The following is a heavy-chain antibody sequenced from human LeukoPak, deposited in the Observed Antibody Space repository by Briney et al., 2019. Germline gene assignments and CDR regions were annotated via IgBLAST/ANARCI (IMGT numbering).Heavy chain of an antibody. J-gene: IGHJ4*02. CDR2: IYYSGST. CDR1: GGSISSGDYY. D-gene: IGHD6-13*01. Sequence: PSQTLSLTCTVSGGSISSGDYYWSWIRQPPGKGLEWIGYIYYSGSTNYNPSLKSRVTISVDTSKNQFSLKLSSVTAADTAVYYCARHKGYSSSWFDYWGQGTLVTVSS. V-gene: IGHV4-30-4*01. CDR3: ARHKGYSSSWFDY.